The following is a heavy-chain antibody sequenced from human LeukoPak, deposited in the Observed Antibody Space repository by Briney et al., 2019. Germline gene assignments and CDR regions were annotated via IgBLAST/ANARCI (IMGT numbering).Heavy chain of an antibody. CDR3: VRVSGFCTNGVCPSFDP. Sequence: GGSLRLSCAASGFTFSTYSMIWVRQAPGKGLEWVSSISSSSSYIYYADSVKGRFTISRDNSKNTLYLQMNSLRTEDTAVYYCVRVSGFCTNGVCPSFDPWGQGTLVTVSS. CDR2: ISSSSSYI. J-gene: IGHJ5*02. V-gene: IGHV3-21*01. CDR1: GFTFSTYS. D-gene: IGHD2-8*01.